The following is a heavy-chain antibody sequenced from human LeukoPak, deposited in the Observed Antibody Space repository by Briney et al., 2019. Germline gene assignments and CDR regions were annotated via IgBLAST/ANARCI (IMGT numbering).Heavy chain of an antibody. J-gene: IGHJ4*02. D-gene: IGHD5-12*01. Sequence: GGSLRLSCAASGFSFSSYWMTWVRQAPGKGLEWVANINQDGSGRYYVDSVKGRFTISRDNAKNSLSLQMNSLRAEDTAVYFCARDEGSSDYDLFDYWGQGTLVTVS. V-gene: IGHV3-7*05. CDR1: GFSFSSYW. CDR3: ARDEGSSDYDLFDY. CDR2: INQDGSGR.